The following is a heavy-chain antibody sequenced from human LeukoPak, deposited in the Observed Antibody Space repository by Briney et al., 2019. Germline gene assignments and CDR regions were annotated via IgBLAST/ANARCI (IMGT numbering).Heavy chain of an antibody. Sequence: PSETLSLTCTVSGVSISSYYWSWIRQPPGKGLEWIGYIYYSGSTNYNPSLQSRVTISVATSKNQFSLKLSSVTAADTAVYYCPRVRSGGWFDPWGQGTLVTVSS. J-gene: IGHJ5*02. CDR3: PRVRSGGWFDP. CDR2: IYYSGST. CDR1: GVSISSYY. V-gene: IGHV4-59*01. D-gene: IGHD2-15*01.